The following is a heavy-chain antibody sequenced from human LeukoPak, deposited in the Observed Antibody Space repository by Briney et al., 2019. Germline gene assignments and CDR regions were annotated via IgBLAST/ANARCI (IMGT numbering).Heavy chain of an antibody. J-gene: IGHJ3*02. CDR2: INHSGST. CDR3: AREQKITIFGVVTSDAFDI. CDR1: GGSFSGYY. D-gene: IGHD3-3*01. Sequence: PSETLSLTCAVYGGSFSGYYWSWIRQPPGKGLEWIGEINHSGSTNYNPSLKSRVTISVDTSKNQFSLKLSSVTAADTAVYYCAREQKITIFGVVTSDAFDIWGQGTMVTVSS. V-gene: IGHV4-34*01.